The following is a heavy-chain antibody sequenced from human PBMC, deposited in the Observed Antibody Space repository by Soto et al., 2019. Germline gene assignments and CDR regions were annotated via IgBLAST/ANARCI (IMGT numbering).Heavy chain of an antibody. CDR1: GYTFTSYA. J-gene: IGHJ2*01. CDR3: ARGLRCGTPGWYFDL. Sequence: QVQLVQSGAEVKKPGASVKVSCKASGYTFTSYAMHWVRQAPGQRLEWMGWINAGNGNTKYSQKFQGRVTITRDTSASTAYMELSSLRSEDTAVYYCARGLRCGTPGWYFDLWGRGTLVTVSS. V-gene: IGHV1-3*01. D-gene: IGHD1-1*01. CDR2: INAGNGNT.